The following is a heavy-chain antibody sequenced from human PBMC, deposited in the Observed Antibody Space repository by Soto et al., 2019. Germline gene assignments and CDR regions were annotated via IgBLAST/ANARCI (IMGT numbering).Heavy chain of an antibody. CDR2: ISRSGETI. Sequence: QVQLVESGGGLVKPGGSLRLSCAASEFTFSDYYMSWIRQAPGKGLEWVAYISRSGETIYYADSVKGRFTISRDNTKNFLYLQMNSLRAEDTAVYYCARGGHCTNGVCTTNDAFDIWGQGTRVTVSS. CDR3: ARGGHCTNGVCTTNDAFDI. D-gene: IGHD2-8*01. V-gene: IGHV3-11*01. CDR1: EFTFSDYY. J-gene: IGHJ3*02.